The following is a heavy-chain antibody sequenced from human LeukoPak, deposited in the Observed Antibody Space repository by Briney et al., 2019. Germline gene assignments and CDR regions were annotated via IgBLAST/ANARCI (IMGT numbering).Heavy chain of an antibody. CDR3: ARETSQKGAHYMDV. J-gene: IGHJ6*03. V-gene: IGHV4-59*01. Sequence: SGTLSLTCTVSGGSISSYYWSWIRQPPGKGLEWIGYIHYSGSTNYNPSLKSRVTISVDTSKNQFSLKLSSVTAADTAVYYCARETSQKGAHYMDVWGKGTTVTISS. CDR1: GGSISSYY. CDR2: IHYSGST. D-gene: IGHD3-16*01.